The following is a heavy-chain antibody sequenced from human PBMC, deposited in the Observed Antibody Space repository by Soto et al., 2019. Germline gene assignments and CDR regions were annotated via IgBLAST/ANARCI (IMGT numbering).Heavy chain of an antibody. CDR3: ANWGGLNFPRLF. D-gene: IGHD3-16*01. V-gene: IGHV4-34*01. CDR2: ITYSGNT. J-gene: IGHJ4*02. Sequence: SETLSLTCAVYGGSFSGYSWGWIRQSPGKGLEWIGEITYSGNTKYNPSLKSRVTISRDTSKNQFSLNLSSVTAADTAVYYCANWGGLNFPRLFWGPGTLVTVSS. CDR1: GGSFSGYS.